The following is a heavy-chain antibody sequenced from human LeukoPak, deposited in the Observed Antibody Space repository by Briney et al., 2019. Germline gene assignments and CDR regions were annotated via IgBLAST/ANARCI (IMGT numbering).Heavy chain of an antibody. CDR2: IYPGDSDT. D-gene: IGHD3-22*01. J-gene: IGHJ3*02. Sequence: GESLKTSCKGSGYSFTSYWIGWVRQMPGKGLEWMGIIYPGDSDTRYSPSFQGQVTISADKSISTAYLQWSSLKASDTAMYYCARLTDRGYYDSSGYPSDAFDIWGQGTMVTVSS. CDR3: ARLTDRGYYDSSGYPSDAFDI. CDR1: GYSFTSYW. V-gene: IGHV5-51*01.